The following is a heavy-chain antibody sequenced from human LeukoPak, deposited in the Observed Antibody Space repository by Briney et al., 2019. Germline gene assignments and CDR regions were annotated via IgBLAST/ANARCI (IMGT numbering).Heavy chain of an antibody. V-gene: IGHV3-23*01. Sequence: GGSLRLSCAASGFTFSSYWMSWVRQAPGKGLEWVSGFSGGDGSTSYADSVKGRFTISRDNSKNTLYLQMNSLRAEDTAVYYCAKGKVVPATIYDYWGQGTLVTVSS. CDR1: GFTFSSYW. D-gene: IGHD2-2*02. J-gene: IGHJ4*02. CDR3: AKGKVVPATIYDY. CDR2: FSGGDGST.